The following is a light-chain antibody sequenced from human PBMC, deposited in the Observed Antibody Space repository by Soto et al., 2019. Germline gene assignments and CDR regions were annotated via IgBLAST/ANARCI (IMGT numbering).Light chain of an antibody. CDR1: QGISND. V-gene: IGKV1-17*02. J-gene: IGKJ1*01. CDR2: AAS. CDR3: LQHYSHPPWT. Sequence: DLQMTQSPSSLSASVGDRVTITCRASQGISNDLNWYQQKPGKAPKPLIYAASSLQGGVPSRFSGSGSETEFTLTISDLQPEDFATYYCLQHYSHPPWTFGQGTKVEIK.